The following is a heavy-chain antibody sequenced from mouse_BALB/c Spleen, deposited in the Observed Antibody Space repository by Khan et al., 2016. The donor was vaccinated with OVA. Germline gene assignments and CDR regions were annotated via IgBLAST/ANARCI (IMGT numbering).Heavy chain of an antibody. CDR3: ARSTYRYAFAY. Sequence: EVQLQESGPSLVKPSQTLSLTCSVTGDSITSGYWRWIREFPGNKLVYMGYMIYSGNTYYNRSLNSRISITRHTSKNQYYLQLNSVTTEDTAPYYFARSTYRYAFAYWGQGTLVTVSA. D-gene: IGHD2-14*01. CDR1: GDSITSGY. CDR2: MIYSGNT. J-gene: IGHJ3*01. V-gene: IGHV3-8*02.